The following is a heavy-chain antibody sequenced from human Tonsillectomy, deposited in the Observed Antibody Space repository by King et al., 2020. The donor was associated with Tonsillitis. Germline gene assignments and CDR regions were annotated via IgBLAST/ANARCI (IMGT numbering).Heavy chain of an antibody. J-gene: IGHJ4*02. Sequence: QLQESGPGLVKPSQTLSLTCTVSGGSISSGGYFWSWIRQHPGKGLEWIGYIYYSGSTYYNPSLKSRVSMSIDTSKSQFSLKLSSVTAADTAVYHCARGSCAGDCYSTDYFDYWGQGTLVTVSS. D-gene: IGHD2-21*02. V-gene: IGHV4-31*03. CDR1: GGSISSGGYF. CDR3: ARGSCAGDCYSTDYFDY. CDR2: IYYSGST.